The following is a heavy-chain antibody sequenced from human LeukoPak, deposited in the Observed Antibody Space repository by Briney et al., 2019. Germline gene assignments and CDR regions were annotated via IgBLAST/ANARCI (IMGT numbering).Heavy chain of an antibody. CDR3: ARGLVVPAAMKYHYYYYGMDV. D-gene: IGHD2-2*01. CDR2: INHSGST. V-gene: IGHV4-34*01. Sequence: SETLSLTCAVYGGSFSGYYWSWIRQPPGKGLEWIGEINHSGSTNYNPSLKSRVTISVDTSKNQFSLKLSPVTAADTAVYYCARGLVVPAAMKYHYYYYGMDVWGQGTTVTVSS. CDR1: GGSFSGYY. J-gene: IGHJ6*02.